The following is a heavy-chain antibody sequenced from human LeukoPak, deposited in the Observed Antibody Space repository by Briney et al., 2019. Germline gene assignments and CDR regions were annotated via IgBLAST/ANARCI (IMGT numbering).Heavy chain of an antibody. CDR1: GYTFTSYG. V-gene: IGHV1-18*01. D-gene: IGHD6-19*01. J-gene: IGHJ4*02. CDR2: ISAYNGNT. CDR3: ARSDIAVAGKGYFDY. Sequence: ASVKVSCKASGYTFTSYGISWVRQAPGQGLEWMGWISAYNGNTNYAQKLQGRVTMTTDTSTSTAYMELRSLRSDDTAVYYCARSDIAVAGKGYFDYWGQGTLVTVSS.